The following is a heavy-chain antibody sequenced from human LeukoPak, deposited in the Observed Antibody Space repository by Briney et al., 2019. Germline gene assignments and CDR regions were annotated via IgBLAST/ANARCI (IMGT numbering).Heavy chain of an antibody. D-gene: IGHD3-10*01. Sequence: ASVKVCCKASGYTFTSYGISWVRQAPGQGLEWMGWISAYNGNTNYAQKLQGRVTMTTDTSTSTAYMELRSLRSDDTAVYYCARGRWYYGSGSSPLDYWGQGTLVTVSS. V-gene: IGHV1-18*04. CDR2: ISAYNGNT. CDR3: ARGRWYYGSGSSPLDY. CDR1: GYTFTSYG. J-gene: IGHJ4*02.